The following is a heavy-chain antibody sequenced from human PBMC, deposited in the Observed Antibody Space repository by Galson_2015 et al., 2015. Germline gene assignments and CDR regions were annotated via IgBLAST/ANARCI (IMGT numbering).Heavy chain of an antibody. CDR1: GYTFTSYY. Sequence: SVKVSCKASGYTFTSYYMHWVRQAPGQGLEWMGWINPNSGGTNYAQKFQGWVTMTRDTSISTAYMELSRLRSDDTAVYYCARQVITTPYYYGMDVWGQGTTVTVSS. J-gene: IGHJ6*02. CDR3: ARQVITTPYYYGMDV. CDR2: INPNSGGT. V-gene: IGHV1-2*04. D-gene: IGHD3-22*01.